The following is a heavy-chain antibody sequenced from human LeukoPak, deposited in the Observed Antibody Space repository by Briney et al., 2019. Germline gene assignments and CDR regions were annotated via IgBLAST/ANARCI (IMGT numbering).Heavy chain of an antibody. CDR2: IRYDGSNK. Sequence: GGSLRPSCAASGFTFSNYGMHWVRQAPGKGLEWVALIRYDGSNKYYADSVKGRFTISRDNSKNTLYLQMNSLRDEDTAVYYCTYASGWGQGTLVTVSS. J-gene: IGHJ4*02. CDR1: GFTFSNYG. V-gene: IGHV3-30*02. CDR3: TYASG.